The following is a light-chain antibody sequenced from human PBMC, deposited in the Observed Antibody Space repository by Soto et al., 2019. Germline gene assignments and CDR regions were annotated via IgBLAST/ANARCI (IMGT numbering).Light chain of an antibody. V-gene: IGKV1-5*01. CDR1: QSISTW. J-gene: IGKJ4*01. CDR3: QQYNSFPVT. CDR2: EAS. Sequence: DIQMTQSPSTLSASVGDRVTITCRASQSISTWVAWYQKRPGKAPKVLIYEASSLDNGVPSRFSGSGSGTQFTLTISSLQPDDGATYYCQQYNSFPVTFGGGTKVEIK.